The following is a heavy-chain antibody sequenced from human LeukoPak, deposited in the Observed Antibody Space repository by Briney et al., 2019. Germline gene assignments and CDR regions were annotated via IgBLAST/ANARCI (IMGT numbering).Heavy chain of an antibody. CDR3: AKDLREDCSGGSCYYFDY. J-gene: IGHJ4*02. CDR2: ISGSGYST. CDR1: GFTFSTYA. D-gene: IGHD2-15*01. V-gene: IGHV3-23*01. Sequence: PGGSLRLSCAAPGFTFSTYAMTWVRQAPGKGLEWVSAISGSGYSTYYADSVKGRFTISRDNSRNTLYLQMNSLRAEDTAVYYCAKDLREDCSGGSCYYFDYWGQGTLVTVSS.